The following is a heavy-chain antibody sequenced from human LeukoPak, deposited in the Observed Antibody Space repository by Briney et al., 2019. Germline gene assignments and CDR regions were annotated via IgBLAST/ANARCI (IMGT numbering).Heavy chain of an antibody. J-gene: IGHJ4*02. CDR2: INHSGST. D-gene: IGHD5-18*01. Sequence: SETLSLTCAVYGGSFSGYYWSWIRQPPGKGLEWIGEINHSGSTNYNPSLKSRVTISVDTSKNQFSLKLSSVTAADTAVYYCAKRGYSYGRDYWGQGTLVTVSS. CDR1: GGSFSGYY. CDR3: AKRGYSYGRDY. V-gene: IGHV4-34*01.